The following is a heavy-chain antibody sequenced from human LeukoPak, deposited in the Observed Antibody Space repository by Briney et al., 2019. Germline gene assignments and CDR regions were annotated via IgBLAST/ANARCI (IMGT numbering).Heavy chain of an antibody. J-gene: IGHJ4*02. CDR3: ARDLNYYDSSGPFDY. CDR2: IGYDGCNK. V-gene: IGHV3-33*01. D-gene: IGHD3-22*01. Sequence: GSSLRLFCGASGFTLRIYGMQGVRQAPGRALVEGAVIGYDGCNKYCADYVKGRLTISRDNSKNTLYLQMNSLRAEDTAVYYCARDLNYYDSSGPFDYWGQGTLVTVSS. CDR1: GFTLRIYG.